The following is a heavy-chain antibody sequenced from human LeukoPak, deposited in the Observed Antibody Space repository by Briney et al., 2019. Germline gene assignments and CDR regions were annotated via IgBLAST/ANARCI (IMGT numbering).Heavy chain of an antibody. CDR3: ARGPRITMVRGGQWYYYMDV. V-gene: IGHV1-46*01. D-gene: IGHD3-10*01. CDR2: INPSGGST. CDR1: GYMFTNYY. Sequence: ASVKVSCKASGYMFTNYYMHWVRQAPGQGLEWMGIINPSGGSTNYAQKFQGRVTMTRDTSTSTVYMELSSLRSEDTAVYYCARGPRITMVRGGQWYYYMDVWGKGTTVTISS. J-gene: IGHJ6*03.